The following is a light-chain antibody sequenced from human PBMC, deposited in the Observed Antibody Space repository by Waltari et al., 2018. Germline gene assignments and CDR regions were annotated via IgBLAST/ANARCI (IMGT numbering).Light chain of an antibody. CDR2: DVY. J-gene: IGLJ2*01. V-gene: IGLV2-14*03. CDR1: SSDVGGSDF. CDR3: SSYTSISTSVV. Sequence: QSALTQPASVSGSPGQSITISCTGTSSDVGGSDFVSWYQQYPGKAPKLVIYDVYYRPSGVSDRFSASKSGNTASLTISGLQTEDEADYYCSSYTSISTSVVFGGGTKLTVL.